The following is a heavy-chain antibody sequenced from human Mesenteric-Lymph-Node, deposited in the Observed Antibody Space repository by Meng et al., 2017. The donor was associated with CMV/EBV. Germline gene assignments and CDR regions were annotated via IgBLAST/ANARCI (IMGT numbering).Heavy chain of an antibody. CDR2: ISTYNGNT. Sequence: SCKASGYTFTSYIISWVRQAPGQGLEWMGWISTYNGNTNYAQNLQGRVTMTTDTSTSTASMELRSLRSDDTAVYYCARQSNYWFFDLWGRGTLVTVSS. J-gene: IGHJ2*01. V-gene: IGHV1-18*01. CDR1: GYTFTSYI. D-gene: IGHD2-21*01. CDR3: ARQSNYWFFDL.